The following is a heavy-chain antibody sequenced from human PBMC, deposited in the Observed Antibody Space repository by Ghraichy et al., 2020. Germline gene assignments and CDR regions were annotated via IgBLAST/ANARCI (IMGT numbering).Heavy chain of an antibody. Sequence: LSCAVHGGSLNDYTHWSWIRQPPGKGLEWIGEVSVDEGTNYNPSLKSRVSMSVDTSKNQISLKLTYVSAADTAVYYCARGRDYSKTGYWGQGTLVTVSS. V-gene: IGHV4-34*01. CDR2: VSVDEGT. CDR3: ARGRDYSKTGY. D-gene: IGHD4-11*01. CDR1: GGSLNDYTH. J-gene: IGHJ4*02.